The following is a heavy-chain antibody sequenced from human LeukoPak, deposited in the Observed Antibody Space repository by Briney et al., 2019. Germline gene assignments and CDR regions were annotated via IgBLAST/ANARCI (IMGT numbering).Heavy chain of an antibody. V-gene: IGHV3-74*01. CDR3: ARGGVYSSSSFDY. CDR2: INSDGSST. D-gene: IGHD6-6*01. CDR1: GFTFSDYY. J-gene: IGHJ4*02. Sequence: GGSLRLSCAASGFTFSDYYMNWIRQAPGKGLVWVSRINSDGSSTSYADSVKGRFTISRDNAKNTLYLQMNSLRAEDTAVYYCARGGVYSSSSFDYWGQGTLVTVSS.